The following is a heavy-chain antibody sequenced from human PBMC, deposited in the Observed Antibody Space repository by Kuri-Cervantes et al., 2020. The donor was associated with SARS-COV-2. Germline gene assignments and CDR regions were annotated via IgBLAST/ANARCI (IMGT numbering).Heavy chain of an antibody. Sequence: GGSLRLSCAASGFTFSSYWMSWVRQAPGKGLEWVANIKQDGSEKYYVDSVKGRFTISRDNAKNSLYLQMNSLRAEDTAVYYCARDRHLAVAGHFGYWGQGTLVTVSS. D-gene: IGHD6-19*01. CDR3: ARDRHLAVAGHFGY. CDR1: GFTFSSYW. CDR2: IKQDGSEK. V-gene: IGHV3-7*05. J-gene: IGHJ4*02.